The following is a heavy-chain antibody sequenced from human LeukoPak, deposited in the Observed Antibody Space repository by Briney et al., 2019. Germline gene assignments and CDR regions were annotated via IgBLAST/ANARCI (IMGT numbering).Heavy chain of an antibody. V-gene: IGHV4-59*01. CDR1: GGSISSYY. CDR3: AREITGVYSDY. CDR2: IYYSGST. Sequence: SETLSLTCTVSGGSISSYYWSWIRQPPGKGLEWIGYIYYSGSTNYNPSLKSRVTISVDTSKNQFSLKLSSVTAADTAVYYCAREITGVYSDYWGQGTLVTVSS. J-gene: IGHJ4*02. D-gene: IGHD7-27*01.